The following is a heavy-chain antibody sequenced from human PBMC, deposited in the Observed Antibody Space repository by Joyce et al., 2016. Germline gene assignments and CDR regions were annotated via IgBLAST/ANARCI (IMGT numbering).Heavy chain of an antibody. J-gene: IGHJ4*02. V-gene: IGHV3-74*01. CDR2: VTGEGTGT. CDR3: ARDDLAVVAAYYFDY. D-gene: IGHD2-21*01. Sequence: EVELVESGGGLVQPGGSLRLSCVASGSNFSDYWRHWVRQAPGKGRGWVARVTGEGTGTRYADSVKGRFTISRDNAKSTLFLQMDSLTAEDAAVYFCARDDLAVVAAYYFDYWGRGTLVIVSS. CDR1: GSNFSDYW.